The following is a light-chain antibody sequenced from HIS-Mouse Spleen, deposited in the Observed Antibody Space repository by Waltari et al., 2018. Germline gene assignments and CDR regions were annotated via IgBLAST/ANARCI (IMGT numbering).Light chain of an antibody. CDR1: RSDVGSYNF. J-gene: IGLJ2*01. CDR3: CSYAGSSTLV. V-gene: IGLV2-23*01. Sequence: QSALTQPASVSGSPGQSITISCTGTRSDVGSYNFFSWYQQHPGKAPKPMIYEGSKRPSGVSNRFSGSKSGNTASLTISGLQAEDEADYYCCSYAGSSTLVFGGGTKLTVL. CDR2: EGS.